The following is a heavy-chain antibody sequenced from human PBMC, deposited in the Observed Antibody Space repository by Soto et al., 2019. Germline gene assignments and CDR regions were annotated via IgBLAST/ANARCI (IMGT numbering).Heavy chain of an antibody. CDR2: ISASGGST. J-gene: IGHJ4*02. V-gene: IGHV3-23*01. Sequence: GGSLRLSCAASGLTVSGKKYVAWVRQAPGKGLEWVSAISASGGSTFYADSVKGRFTISRDSSKNTLYLQMNSLRAEDTAVYYCARGAVMPDSWGQGTLVTVSS. D-gene: IGHD3-16*01. CDR1: GLTVSGKKY. CDR3: ARGAVMPDS.